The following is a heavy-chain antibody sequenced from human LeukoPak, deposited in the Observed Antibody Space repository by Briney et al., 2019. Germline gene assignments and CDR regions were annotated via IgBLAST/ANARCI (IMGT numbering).Heavy chain of an antibody. CDR1: GYSISSGYY. D-gene: IGHD2-15*01. J-gene: IGHJ3*02. CDR2: IYHSGST. V-gene: IGHV4-38-2*01. CDR3: ASSYCSGGSCYSGDAFDI. Sequence: SETLSLTCAVSGYSISSGYYGGWIRQPPGKGLEWIGSIYHSGSTYYNPSLKRRVTISVDTSKSQFSLKLSSVTAADTAVYYCASSYCSGGSCYSGDAFDIWGQGTMVTVSS.